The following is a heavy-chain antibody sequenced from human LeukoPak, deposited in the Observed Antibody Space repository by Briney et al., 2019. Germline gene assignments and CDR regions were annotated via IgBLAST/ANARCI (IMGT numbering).Heavy chain of an antibody. V-gene: IGHV1-18*01. CDR3: ARDGVVPAARTLPPYYYYYYMDV. CDR2: ISAYNGNT. Sequence: GASVKVSCKASGYTFTSYGISWVRQAPGQGLEWMGWISAYNGNTNYAQKLQGRVTMTTDTSTSTAYMELRSLRSDDTAVYYCARDGVVPAARTLPPYYYYYYMDVWGKGTTVTISS. J-gene: IGHJ6*03. CDR1: GYTFTSYG. D-gene: IGHD2-2*01.